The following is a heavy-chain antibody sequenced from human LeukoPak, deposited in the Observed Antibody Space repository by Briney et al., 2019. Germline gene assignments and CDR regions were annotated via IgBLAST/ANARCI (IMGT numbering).Heavy chain of an antibody. CDR3: ATWTYYYDSSSRQAFDI. CDR2: ISVYNGNT. V-gene: IGHV1-18*01. CDR1: GYTFTSYG. D-gene: IGHD3-22*01. J-gene: IGHJ3*02. Sequence: ASVKVSCKASGYTFTSYGISWVRQAPGQGLGWMGWISVYNGNTNYAQKLQGRVTMTTDTSTSTAYMELRSLRSDDTAVYYCATWTYYYDSSSRQAFDIWGQGTMVTVSS.